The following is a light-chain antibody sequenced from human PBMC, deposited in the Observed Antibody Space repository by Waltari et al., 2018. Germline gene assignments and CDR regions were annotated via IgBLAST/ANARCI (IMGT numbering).Light chain of an antibody. Sequence: SSVLTQPPSVSVAPGQTATITCGGNNIGSKSVHWYQQKPGQAPVLVVYDDDVRPPGIPERISGSNSANTASLTINSVEVGDEAAYFCQVWDNYADLVIFGGGTKLTVL. CDR1: NIGSKS. J-gene: IGLJ2*01. V-gene: IGLV3-21*02. CDR2: DDD. CDR3: QVWDNYADLVI.